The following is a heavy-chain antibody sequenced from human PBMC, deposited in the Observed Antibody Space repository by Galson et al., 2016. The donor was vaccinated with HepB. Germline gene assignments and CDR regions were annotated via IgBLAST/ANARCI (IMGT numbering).Heavy chain of an antibody. CDR3: ARGGRYGGGNWFEP. V-gene: IGHV3-30*04. D-gene: IGHD3-16*01. Sequence: SLRLSCAASGFTFSSYDMHWVRQAPGKGLEWVAVISYDGTNKYYADSVKGRFTISRDTSKNTVNLQMSSLRAEDTAMYYCARGGRYGGGNWFEPWGQGPRDTGSS. CDR1: GFTFSSYD. CDR2: ISYDGTNK. J-gene: IGHJ5*02.